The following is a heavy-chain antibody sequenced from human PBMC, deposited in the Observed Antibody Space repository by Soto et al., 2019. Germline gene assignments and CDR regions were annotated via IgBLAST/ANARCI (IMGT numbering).Heavy chain of an antibody. Sequence: GGSLRLSCAASGFTFSSYSMNWVRQAPGKGLEWVSSISSSSSYIYYADSVKGRFTISRDNAKNSLYLQMNSLRAEDTAVYYCARDQGTAMVTGWAYWGQGTLVTSPQ. J-gene: IGHJ4*02. V-gene: IGHV3-21*01. D-gene: IGHD5-18*01. CDR1: GFTFSSYS. CDR2: ISSSSSYI. CDR3: ARDQGTAMVTGWAY.